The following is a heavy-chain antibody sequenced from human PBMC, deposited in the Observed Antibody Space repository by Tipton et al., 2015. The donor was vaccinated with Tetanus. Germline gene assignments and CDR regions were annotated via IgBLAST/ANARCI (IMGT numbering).Heavy chain of an antibody. CDR3: AKDGCFSVGCLGSDY. CDR2: IYSGGST. D-gene: IGHD5/OR15-5a*01. J-gene: IGHJ4*02. V-gene: IGHV3-66*01. CDR1: GFTVSSNY. Sequence: SLRLSCAASGFTVSSNYMSWVRHAPGKGLEWVSVIYSGGSTYYADSVKGRFTISRDNSKNTLYLQMNSLRADDTAVYYCAKDGCFSVGCLGSDYWGQGNLVTVSS.